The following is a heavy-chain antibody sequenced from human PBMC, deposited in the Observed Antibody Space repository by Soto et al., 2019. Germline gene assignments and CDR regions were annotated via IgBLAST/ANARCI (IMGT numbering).Heavy chain of an antibody. D-gene: IGHD3-10*01. J-gene: IGHJ5*02. Sequence: PSETLSLTCAVYGGSFSGYYWSWIRQPPGKGLEWVGEINHSGSTNYNPSLKSRVTISVDTSKNQFSLKLSSVTAADTAVYYCARQNNYYGSGSYTRIWWFDPWGQGTLVTVSS. CDR2: INHSGST. CDR3: ARQNNYYGSGSYTRIWWFDP. V-gene: IGHV4-34*01. CDR1: GGSFSGYY.